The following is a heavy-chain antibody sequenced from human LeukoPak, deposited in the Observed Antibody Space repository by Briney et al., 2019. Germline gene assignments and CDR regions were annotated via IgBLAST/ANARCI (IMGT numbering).Heavy chain of an antibody. Sequence: PSETLSLTCTVSGGSISSGGYYWSWIRQPPGKGLEWIGYIYHSGSTYYNPSLKSRVAISVDTSKNQFSLKLSSVTAADTAVYYCARDGYSSSWAIDYWGQGTLVTVSS. CDR1: GGSISSGGYY. CDR2: IYHSGST. J-gene: IGHJ4*02. D-gene: IGHD6-13*01. V-gene: IGHV4-30-2*01. CDR3: ARDGYSSSWAIDY.